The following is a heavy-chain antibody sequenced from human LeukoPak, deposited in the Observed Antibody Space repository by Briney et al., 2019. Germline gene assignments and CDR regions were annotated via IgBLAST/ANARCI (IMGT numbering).Heavy chain of an antibody. CDR2: INPKSGDT. J-gene: IGHJ5*02. D-gene: IGHD3-22*01. CDR3: ARDRGGTMIENWFDP. CDR1: GYTFTGYY. V-gene: IGHV1-2*02. Sequence: ASVKVSCKASGYTFTGYYMHWVRQAPGQGLEWLGWINPKSGDTNYAQKFQGRVTMTRDMSTSTVYMELSSLRSEDTAVYYCARDRGGTMIENWFDPWGQGTLVTVSS.